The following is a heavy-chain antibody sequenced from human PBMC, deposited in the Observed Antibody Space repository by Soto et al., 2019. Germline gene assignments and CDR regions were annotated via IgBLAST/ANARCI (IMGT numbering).Heavy chain of an antibody. CDR1: GGSISSGGYS. CDR2: IYHSGST. Sequence: SETLSLTCAVSGGSISSGGYSWSWIRQPPGKGLEWIGYIYHSGSTYYNPSLKSRVTISVDRSKNQFSLKLSSVTAADTAVYYCARVWVEYYGSGSFHYFDYWGQGTLVTVSS. J-gene: IGHJ4*02. CDR3: ARVWVEYYGSGSFHYFDY. D-gene: IGHD3-10*01. V-gene: IGHV4-30-2*01.